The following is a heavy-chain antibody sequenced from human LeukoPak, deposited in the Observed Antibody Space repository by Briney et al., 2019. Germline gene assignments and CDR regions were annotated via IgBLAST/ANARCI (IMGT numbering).Heavy chain of an antibody. J-gene: IGHJ6*02. D-gene: IGHD2-15*01. CDR1: RFTYRSYE. Sequence: PGGPLRLSCADFRFTYRSYEMNWLRHAPGEGLEGLSYIRNSDGTIYYADSVKGRFTICRDNAKSSLYLQMNSLRAEDTAVYFCARDRRVELSYIVVVVAAHTRGYYYYGMDVWGQGTTVTVSS. V-gene: IGHV3-48*03. CDR3: ARDRRVELSYIVVVVAAHTRGYYYYGMDV. CDR2: IRNSDGTI.